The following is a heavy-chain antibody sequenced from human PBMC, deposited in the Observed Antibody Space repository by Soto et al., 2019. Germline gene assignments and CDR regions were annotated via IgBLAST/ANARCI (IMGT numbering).Heavy chain of an antibody. V-gene: IGHV1-18*01. J-gene: IGHJ4*02. Sequence: QVQLAQSGAEVKKPGASVTVSCKASGYTFSSYGISWVRQAPGQGLEWVGWISVHNGYTKYATELQGRVTMNTDTSTSTAHMELRSLRADASAVYYCARLEHNFGPHDYWGQGTLVTVTS. CDR2: ISVHNGYT. D-gene: IGHD1-1*01. CDR3: ARLEHNFGPHDY. CDR1: GYTFSSYG.